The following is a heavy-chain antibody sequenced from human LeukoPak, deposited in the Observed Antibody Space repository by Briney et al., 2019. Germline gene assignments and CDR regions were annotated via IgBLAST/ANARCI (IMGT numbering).Heavy chain of an antibody. Sequence: GGSLRLSCAASGFAVSTYYMSWVRQPPGKGLEWVSVIYSGGITDYADSVKGRFTISRDNSKNTLYLQMNSLRAEDTAIYYCARNGVTTSGYWGQGTLVTVSS. V-gene: IGHV3-66*01. CDR3: ARNGVTTSGY. CDR1: GFAVSTYY. J-gene: IGHJ4*02. CDR2: IYSGGIT. D-gene: IGHD4-17*01.